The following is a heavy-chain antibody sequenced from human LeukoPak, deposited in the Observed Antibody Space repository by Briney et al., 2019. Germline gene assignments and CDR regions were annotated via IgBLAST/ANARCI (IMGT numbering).Heavy chain of an antibody. CDR3: AGGGGITMIVVVKRDSHLLHDY. D-gene: IGHD3-22*01. Sequence: SSETLSLTCAVYGGSFSGYYWSWVRQPPGKGLEWIGNIFYSGSTYYSPSLKSRVTISLDTSRNQFSLKLNSVTAADTAVYYCAGGGGITMIVVVKRDSHLLHDYWGQGTLVTVSS. CDR2: IFYSGST. J-gene: IGHJ4*02. V-gene: IGHV4-34*12. CDR1: GGSFSGYY.